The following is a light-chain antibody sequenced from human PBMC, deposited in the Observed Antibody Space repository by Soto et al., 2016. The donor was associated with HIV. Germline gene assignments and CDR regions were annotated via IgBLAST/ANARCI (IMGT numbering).Light chain of an antibody. V-gene: IGKV1-6*01. Sequence: IQMTQSPSSLSASVGDRVTITCRASQGIRNDLGWYQQKPGKAPKLLIYAASSLQSGVPSRFSSLQPEDFATYYCLQDYNYPWTFGQGTKVEIK. CDR1: QGIRND. CDR2: AAS. J-gene: IGKJ1*01. CDR3: LQDYNYPWT.